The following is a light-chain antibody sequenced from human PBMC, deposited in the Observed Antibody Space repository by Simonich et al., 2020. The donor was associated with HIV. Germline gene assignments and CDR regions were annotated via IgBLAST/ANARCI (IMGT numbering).Light chain of an antibody. CDR3: MQGLYIPLT. CDR2: EVS. V-gene: IGKV2-29*02. CDR1: QSLLHSDGKTY. J-gene: IGKJ4*01. Sequence: DVVMTQTPLSLSVPPGQPASIYCRSSQSLLHSDGKTYLHWYLQKAGQSPQLLIYEVSSRFSGVPDRFSGSGSGTEFTLKISRVEAEDVGVYYCMQGLYIPLTLGGGTKVEIK.